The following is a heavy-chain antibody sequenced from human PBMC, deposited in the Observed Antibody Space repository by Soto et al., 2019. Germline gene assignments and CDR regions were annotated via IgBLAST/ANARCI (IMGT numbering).Heavy chain of an antibody. J-gene: IGHJ5*02. CDR1: GFTFSSYA. CDR2: ISYDGSNK. V-gene: IGHV3-30-3*01. D-gene: IGHD2-2*01. Sequence: QTGGSLRLSCAASGFTFSSYAMHWVRQAPGKGLEWVAVISYDGSNKYYADPVKGRFTISRDNSKNTLYLQMNSLRAEDTAVYYCARDHVVVVPAATVGWFDPWGQGTLVTVSS. CDR3: ARDHVVVVPAATVGWFDP.